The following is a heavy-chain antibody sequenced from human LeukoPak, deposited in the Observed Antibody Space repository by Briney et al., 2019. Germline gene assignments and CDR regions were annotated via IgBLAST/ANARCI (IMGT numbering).Heavy chain of an antibody. V-gene: IGHV1-69*13. J-gene: IGHJ6*03. CDR1: GGTFSSYA. D-gene: IGHD3-10*01. Sequence: ASVKVSCKASGGTFSSYAISWVRQAPGQGLEWMGGIIPIFGTANYAQKFQGRVTITADESTSTAYMELSSLRSEDTAVYYCARDVNPMVRDYYYYYMDVWGKGTTVTVSS. CDR3: ARDVNPMVRDYYYYYMDV. CDR2: IIPIFGTA.